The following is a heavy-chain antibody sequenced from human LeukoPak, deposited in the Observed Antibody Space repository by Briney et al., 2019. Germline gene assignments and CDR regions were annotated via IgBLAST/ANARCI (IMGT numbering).Heavy chain of an antibody. V-gene: IGHV4-59*11. CDR3: ASDSIIMNAFDA. J-gene: IGHJ3*01. CDR2: ISYIGST. Sequence: PSETLSLTCTVSGGSFTTHYWSWIPHPPGKGLEWIGYISYIGSTKYNTSLKSRVTISINTSKNQVSLMLHSVTAADTAVYYCASDSIIMNAFDAWGQGTMVTVSS. D-gene: IGHD3-22*01. CDR1: GGSFTTHY.